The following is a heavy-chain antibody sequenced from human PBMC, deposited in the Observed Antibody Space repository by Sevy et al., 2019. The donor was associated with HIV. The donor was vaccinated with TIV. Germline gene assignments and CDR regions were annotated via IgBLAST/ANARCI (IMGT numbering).Heavy chain of an antibody. V-gene: IGHV3-30*18. J-gene: IGHJ4*02. CDR2: ISYDGSNK. CDR1: GFTFSSYG. CDR3: AKGATAGTVNFDY. D-gene: IGHD6-13*01. Sequence: GGSLRLSCAASGFTFSSYGMHWVRQAPGKGLEWVAVISYDGSNKYYADSVKGRFSISRDNSKNTLYVQMNNLRVEDTAVYYCAKGATAGTVNFDYWGQGMLVTVSS.